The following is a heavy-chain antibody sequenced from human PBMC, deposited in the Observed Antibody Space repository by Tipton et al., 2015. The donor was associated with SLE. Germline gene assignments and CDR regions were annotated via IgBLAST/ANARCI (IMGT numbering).Heavy chain of an antibody. D-gene: IGHD4-23*01. J-gene: IGHJ3*02. CDR3: AKGRARVVTLDAFDI. CDR1: GFSYSNYD. Sequence: SLRLSCVASGFSYSNYDMHWVRQAPGKGLEWVSSISSSSSYIYYADSVKGRFTISRDNSKNTLYLQMNSLRAEDTAVYYCAKGRARVVTLDAFDIWGQGTMVTVSS. V-gene: IGHV3-21*01. CDR2: ISSSSSYI.